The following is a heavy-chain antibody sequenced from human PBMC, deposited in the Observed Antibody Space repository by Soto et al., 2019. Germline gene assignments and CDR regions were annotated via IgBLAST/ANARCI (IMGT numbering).Heavy chain of an antibody. CDR1: GGSISSGGYS. V-gene: IGHV4-30-2*01. J-gene: IGHJ3*02. Sequence: SETLSLTCAVSGGSISSGGYSWSWIRQPPGKGLEWIGYIYDSGSSYYNPSLKSRVTISLDRSKNQFSLKLSSVTAADTAVYYCASVPARLAAFDIRGQGTMVTVSS. CDR3: ASVPARLAAFDI. CDR2: IYDSGSS. D-gene: IGHD2-2*01.